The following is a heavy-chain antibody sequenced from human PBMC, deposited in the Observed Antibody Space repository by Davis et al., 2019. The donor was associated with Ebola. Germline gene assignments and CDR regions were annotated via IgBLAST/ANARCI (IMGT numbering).Heavy chain of an antibody. CDR3: VNPLYYYDSSVTGY. J-gene: IGHJ4*02. D-gene: IGHD3-22*01. V-gene: IGHV3-23*01. Sequence: GESLKISCAASGFTFTNYAMSWVRQAPGKGLEWVSAISSSGGGTYYADSVKGRFTISRDNSKNTPYLQMNSLRAEDTAVYYCVNPLYYYDSSVTGYWGQGTLVTVSS. CDR2: ISSSGGGT. CDR1: GFTFTNYA.